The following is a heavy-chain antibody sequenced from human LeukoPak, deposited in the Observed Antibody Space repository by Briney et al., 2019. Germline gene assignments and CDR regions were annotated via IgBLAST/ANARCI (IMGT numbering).Heavy chain of an antibody. CDR3: ARGYNWGSPTQNFYYLDV. Sequence: KPSETLSLTCTVSGGSISSYYWSWIRQPAGKGLEWIGRIYTSGSTNYNPSLKSRVTMSVDTSKNQFSLKLRSVTAADTAVYYCARGYNWGSPTQNFYYLDVWGKGTTVTVSS. CDR2: IYTSGST. J-gene: IGHJ6*03. CDR1: GGSISSYY. D-gene: IGHD7-27*01. V-gene: IGHV4-4*07.